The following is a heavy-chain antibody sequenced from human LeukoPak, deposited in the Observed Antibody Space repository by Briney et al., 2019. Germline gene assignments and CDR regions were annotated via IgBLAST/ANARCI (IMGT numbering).Heavy chain of an antibody. CDR3: ATLYSSGWTTIGN. Sequence: SETLSLTCTVSGGSISSGGYYWSWIRQYPGKGLEWIGYIYYSGSTYYNPSLKSRVTISVDTSKNQFSLKLSSVTAADTAVYYCATLYSSGWTTIGNWGQGTLVTVSS. CDR2: IYYSGST. CDR1: GGSISSGGYY. J-gene: IGHJ4*02. V-gene: IGHV4-31*03. D-gene: IGHD6-19*01.